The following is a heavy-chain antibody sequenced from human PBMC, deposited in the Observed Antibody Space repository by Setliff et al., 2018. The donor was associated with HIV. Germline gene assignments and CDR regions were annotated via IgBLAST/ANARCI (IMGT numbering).Heavy chain of an antibody. CDR1: GGSISSSSDY. Sequence: SETLSLTCTVSGGSISSSSDYWGWIRQPPGKGLEWTGTIYYSGNTYYNPSLKSRVTMSVDTSKNQFSLNLSSVTAADTAVYYCARGHYYDGSGYYLRAFDIWGQGTMVTVSS. V-gene: IGHV4-39*07. J-gene: IGHJ3*02. CDR2: IYYSGNT. D-gene: IGHD3-22*01. CDR3: ARGHYYDGSGYYLRAFDI.